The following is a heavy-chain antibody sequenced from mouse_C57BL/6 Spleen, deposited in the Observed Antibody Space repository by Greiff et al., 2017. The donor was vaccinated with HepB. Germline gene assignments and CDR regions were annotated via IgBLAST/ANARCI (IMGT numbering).Heavy chain of an antibody. CDR3: ARDYSNLDWFAY. Sequence: QVQLQQPGAELVKPGASVKLSCKASGYTFTSYWMHWVKQRPGQGLEWIGMIHPNSGSTNYNEKFKSKATLTVDKSSSTAYMQLSSLTYEDSAVYYCARDYSNLDWFAYWGQGTLVTVSA. V-gene: IGHV1-64*01. J-gene: IGHJ3*01. CDR2: IHPNSGST. CDR1: GYTFTSYW. D-gene: IGHD2-5*01.